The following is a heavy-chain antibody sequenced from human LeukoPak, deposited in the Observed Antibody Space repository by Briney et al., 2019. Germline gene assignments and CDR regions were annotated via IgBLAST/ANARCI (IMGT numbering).Heavy chain of an antibody. CDR3: ARDPIAAAQRGYFDY. CDR2: ISYDGSNK. Sequence: QPGRSLRLSCAASGFTFSGYAMHWVRQAPGKGLEGLAVISYDGSNKYYADSVKGRFTISRDNSKNTVYLQMNSLRAEDTAVYYCARDPIAAAQRGYFDYWGQGTLVTVSS. D-gene: IGHD6-13*01. J-gene: IGHJ4*02. V-gene: IGHV3-30-3*01. CDR1: GFTFSGYA.